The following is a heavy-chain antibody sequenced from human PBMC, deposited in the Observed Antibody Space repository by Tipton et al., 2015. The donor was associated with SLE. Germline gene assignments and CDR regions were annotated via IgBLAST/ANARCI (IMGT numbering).Heavy chain of an antibody. CDR2: IYTSGST. Sequence: LRLSCTVSGGSISSYYWSWFRQSPGKGLEWIGYIYTSGSTYYNPSLKSRVNILVATSKNQLSLKVSSVTAADTAGYFCARHYSGSYFWFDPWGQGTLVTVSS. CDR1: GGSISSYY. J-gene: IGHJ5*02. CDR3: ARHYSGSYFWFDP. D-gene: IGHD1-26*01. V-gene: IGHV4-4*08.